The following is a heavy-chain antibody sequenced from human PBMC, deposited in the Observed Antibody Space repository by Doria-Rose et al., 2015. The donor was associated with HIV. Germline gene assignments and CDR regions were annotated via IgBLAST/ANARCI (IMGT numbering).Heavy chain of an antibody. Sequence: QVTLKESGPVLVKPTETLTLTCTVSGVSLSSPGMGVSWIRQPPGKALEWLAHIFSDDERSYITSLKSRLTIARGTSKSQVVLTMTDMDPVDTATYYCARIKSSRWYHKYYFDFWGQGTLVIV. J-gene: IGHJ4*02. CDR1: GVSLSSPGMG. D-gene: IGHD6-13*01. V-gene: IGHV2-26*01. CDR2: IFSDDER. CDR3: ARIKSSRWYHKYYFDF.